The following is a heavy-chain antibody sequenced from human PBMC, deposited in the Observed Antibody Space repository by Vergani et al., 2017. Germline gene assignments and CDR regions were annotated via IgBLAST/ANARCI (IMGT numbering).Heavy chain of an antibody. V-gene: IGHV3-11*01. D-gene: IGHD2-2*01. J-gene: IGHJ3*02. CDR1: GFTFSDYY. Sequence: QVQLVESGGGLVKPGGSLRLSCAASGFTFSDYYMSWIRQAPGKGLEWVSYISSSGSTIYYADSVKGRFTISRDNAKNSLYLQMNSLRAEDTAVYYCARVEGGCSSTSGYGDLYAFDIWGQGTMVTVSS. CDR3: ARVEGGCSSTSGYGDLYAFDI. CDR2: ISSSGSTI.